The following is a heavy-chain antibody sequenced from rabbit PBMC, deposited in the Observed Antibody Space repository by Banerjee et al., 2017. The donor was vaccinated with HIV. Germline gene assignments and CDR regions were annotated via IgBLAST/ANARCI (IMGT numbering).Heavy chain of an antibody. J-gene: IGHJ2*01. CDR3: ARERAGDAAYGYVGHDGFDP. CDR1: GIDFSSYG. CDR2: IYPDFGVR. V-gene: IGHV1S47*01. Sequence: ELVESGGGLVQPGESLKLSCKASGIDFSSYGFSWVRQAPGKGPEWIAYIYPDFGVRGYADSVKGRFTISSDNAQNTVFLQMTSLTASDMATYFCARERAGDAAYGYVGHDGFDPRGQGTLVTVS. D-gene: IGHD6-1*01.